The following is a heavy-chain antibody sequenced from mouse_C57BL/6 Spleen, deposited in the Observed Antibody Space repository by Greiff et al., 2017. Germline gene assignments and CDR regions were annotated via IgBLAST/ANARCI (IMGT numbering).Heavy chain of an antibody. J-gene: IGHJ2*01. CDR2: IDPSDRYT. V-gene: IGHV1-69*01. CDR1: GYTFTSYW. CDR3: ARRGGGLYYFDY. D-gene: IGHD1-1*02. Sequence: QVQLQQSGAELVMPGASVKLSCKASGYTFTSYWMHWVKQRPGQGLEWIGEIDPSDRYTNYNQKFKGKATLTVDKSSSTAYMQLSSLTSEDSAVYYCARRGGGLYYFDYWGQGTTLTVSS.